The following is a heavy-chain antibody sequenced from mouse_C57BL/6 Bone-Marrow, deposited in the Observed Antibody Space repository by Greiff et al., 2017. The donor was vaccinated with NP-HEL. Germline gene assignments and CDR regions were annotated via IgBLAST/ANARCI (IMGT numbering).Heavy chain of an antibody. Sequence: QVQLQQSGAELARPGASVKMSCKASGYTFTSYTMHWVKQRPGQGLEWIGYINPSSGYTKYNQKFKEKATLTADKSSSTAYMQLSSLTSEDSAVYYCARWDYGRPYFDYWGQGTTLTVSS. CDR3: ARWDYGRPYFDY. V-gene: IGHV1-4*01. CDR1: GYTFTSYT. D-gene: IGHD1-1*01. J-gene: IGHJ2*01. CDR2: INPSSGYT.